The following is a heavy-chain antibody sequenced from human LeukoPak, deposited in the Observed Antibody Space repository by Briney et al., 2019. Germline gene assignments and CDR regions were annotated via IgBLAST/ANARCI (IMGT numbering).Heavy chain of an antibody. V-gene: IGHV1-8*01. J-gene: IGHJ4*02. D-gene: IGHD5-24*01. CDR3: ARGSRRDGYNTLFDY. CDR2: MNPNSANT. Sequence: GASVKVSCKASGYTFASNDINWVRQATGQGLEWMGWMNPNSANTGYAQKFQGRVTMTRNTSINTAYMELISLRSEDTAVYYCARGSRRDGYNTLFDYWGQGTLVTVSS. CDR1: GYTFASND.